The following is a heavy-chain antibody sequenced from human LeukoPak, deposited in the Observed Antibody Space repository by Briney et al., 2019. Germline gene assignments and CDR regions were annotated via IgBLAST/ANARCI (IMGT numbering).Heavy chain of an antibody. V-gene: IGHV3-48*01. J-gene: IGHJ6*03. CDR3: ARGRELLWFGELYYYYMDV. D-gene: IGHD3-10*01. CDR1: GFTFSSYG. CDR2: ISSSSSTI. Sequence: PGGSLRLSCAASGFTFSSYGMHWVRQAPGKGLEWVSYISSSSSTIYYADSVKGRFTISRDNAKNSLYLQMNSLRAEDTAVYYCARGRELLWFGELYYYYMDVWGKGTTVTVSS.